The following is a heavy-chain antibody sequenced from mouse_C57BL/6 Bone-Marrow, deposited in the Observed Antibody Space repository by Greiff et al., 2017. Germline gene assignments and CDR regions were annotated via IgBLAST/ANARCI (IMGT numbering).Heavy chain of an antibody. CDR1: GYTFTSYG. V-gene: IGHV1-81*01. Sequence: QVQLQQSGAELARPGASVKLSCKASGYTFTSYGISWVKQRTGQGLEWIGELYPRSGNTSYNEKFKGKATLTADKSSSTAYMELRSLTSEDSGVYFCARAGGYYYGSRGYYAMDYWGQGTSVTVSS. D-gene: IGHD1-1*01. J-gene: IGHJ4*01. CDR2: LYPRSGNT. CDR3: ARAGGYYYGSRGYYAMDY.